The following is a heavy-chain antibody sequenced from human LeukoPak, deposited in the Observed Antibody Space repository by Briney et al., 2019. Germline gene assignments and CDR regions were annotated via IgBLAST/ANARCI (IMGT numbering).Heavy chain of an antibody. V-gene: IGHV3-23*01. J-gene: IGHJ4*02. Sequence: GGSLRLSCAASGFTFSSYAMSWVRQAPGKGLEWVSAISGSGGSTYYADSVKGRFTISRDNSKNTLYLQMNSLRAEDTAVYYCASLRGVETYYLDYWGQGTLVTVSS. CDR2: ISGSGGST. CDR1: GFTFSSYA. CDR3: ASLRGVETYYLDY. D-gene: IGHD3-10*01.